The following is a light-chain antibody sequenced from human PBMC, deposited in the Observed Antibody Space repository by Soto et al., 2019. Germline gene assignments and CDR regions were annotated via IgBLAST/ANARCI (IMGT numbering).Light chain of an antibody. Sequence: EIVMTQSPATLSVSPGERATLSCRASQSVSSNLAWYQQKPGQAPRLLIYGASTRATGIPARFSGSGSGTEFTLTTNSLQSEDFAVYYCQQYNNWWTFGQGTKVDI. CDR3: QQYNNWWT. CDR2: GAS. CDR1: QSVSSN. J-gene: IGKJ1*01. V-gene: IGKV3-15*01.